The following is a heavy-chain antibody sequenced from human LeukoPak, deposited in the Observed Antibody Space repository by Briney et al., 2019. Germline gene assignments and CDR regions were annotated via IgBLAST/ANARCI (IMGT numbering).Heavy chain of an antibody. Sequence: PSETLSLTCAFYGGSFIGYYWSWIRQPPGKGLEWIGEINDSGSTNYNPSLKSRVTISVDTSKKQFSLKLNSVTAADTAVYYCAKGPGLYYYYRYYMDVWGKGTTDTISS. D-gene: IGHD4/OR15-4a*01. V-gene: IGHV4-34*01. J-gene: IGHJ6*03. CDR1: GGSFIGYY. CDR2: INDSGST. CDR3: AKGPGLYYYYRYYMDV.